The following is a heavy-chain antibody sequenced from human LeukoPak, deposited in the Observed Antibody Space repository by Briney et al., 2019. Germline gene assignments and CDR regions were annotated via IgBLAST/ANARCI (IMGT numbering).Heavy chain of an antibody. CDR1: GFTFDDYA. V-gene: IGHV3-9*01. D-gene: IGHD5-12*01. CDR2: ISWNSGSI. Sequence: GGSLRLSCAVSGFTFDDYAMHWVRQAPGKGLEWVSGISWNSGSIGYADSVKGRFTISRDNSKNTLYLQMNSLRAEDTAVYYCAKDVGYDYVYYFDYWGQGTLVTVSS. J-gene: IGHJ4*02. CDR3: AKDVGYDYVYYFDY.